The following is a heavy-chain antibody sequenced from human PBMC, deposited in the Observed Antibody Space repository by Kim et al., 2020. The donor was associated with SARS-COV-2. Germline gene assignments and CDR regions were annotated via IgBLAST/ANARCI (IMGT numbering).Heavy chain of an antibody. D-gene: IGHD6-19*01. CDR3: ARHPIKSVAGTFTPRYYYDY. Sequence: GGSLRLSCAASGFTFSDYYMSWIRQAPGKGLEWVSYISSSSSYTNYADSVKGRFTISRDNAKNSLYLQMNSLRAEDTAVYYCARHPIKSVAGTFTPRYYYDYWGQGTLVTVSS. J-gene: IGHJ4*02. CDR2: ISSSSSYT. CDR1: GFTFSDYY. V-gene: IGHV3-11*03.